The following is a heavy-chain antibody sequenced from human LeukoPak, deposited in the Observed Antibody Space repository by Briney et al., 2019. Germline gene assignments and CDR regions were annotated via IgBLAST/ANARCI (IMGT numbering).Heavy chain of an antibody. CDR2: ISGDATII. Sequence: GGSLRLSCTASGFRFSGHSMNWVRHAPGRGLEWVSFISGDATIIYYADSVRGRFTLSRDNAKNSLYLQMNSLRAGDTAVYYCARNKRATHNYFDYWGQGTLVTVSS. J-gene: IGHJ4*02. CDR3: ARNKRATHNYFDY. CDR1: GFRFSGHS. V-gene: IGHV3-48*04.